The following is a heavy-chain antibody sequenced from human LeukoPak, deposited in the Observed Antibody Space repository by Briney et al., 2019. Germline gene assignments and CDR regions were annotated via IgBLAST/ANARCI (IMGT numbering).Heavy chain of an antibody. J-gene: IGHJ4*02. D-gene: IGHD4-17*01. V-gene: IGHV3-21*01. CDR1: GFTFSSYS. CDR3: ARDRTTVTTPTDY. Sequence: GGSLRLSCAASGFTFSSYSMNWVRQAPGKGLEWVSSISSSSSYIYYADSVKGRFTISRDNAKNSLYLQMNSLRAEGTAVYYCARDRTTVTTPTDYWGQGTLVTVSS. CDR2: ISSSSSYI.